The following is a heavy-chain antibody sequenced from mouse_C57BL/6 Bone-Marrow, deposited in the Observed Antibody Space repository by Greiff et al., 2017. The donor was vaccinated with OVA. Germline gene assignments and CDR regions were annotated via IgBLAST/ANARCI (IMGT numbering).Heavy chain of an antibody. V-gene: IGHV5-15*01. Sequence: EVQGVESGGGLVQPGGSLKLSCAASGFTFSDYGMAWVRQAPRKGPEWVAFISNLAYSIYYADTVTGRFTISRENAKNTLYLEMSSLRSEDTAMYYCARQNYGRGYFDYWGQGTTLTVSS. CDR1: GFTFSDYG. D-gene: IGHD1-1*01. CDR2: ISNLAYSI. J-gene: IGHJ2*01. CDR3: ARQNYGRGYFDY.